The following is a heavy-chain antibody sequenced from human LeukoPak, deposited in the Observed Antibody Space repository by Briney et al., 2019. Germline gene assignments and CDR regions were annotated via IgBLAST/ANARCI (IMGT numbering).Heavy chain of an antibody. D-gene: IGHD6-19*01. CDR3: ASADATLIAVAGTLYFDY. V-gene: IGHV4-4*07. Sequence: SETLSLTCTVSGGSISGYYWSWIRQPAGKGLEWIGRIYSSGSTSYNPSLKSRLTMSVDTSKNQFSLKLSSVTAADTAVYYCASADATLIAVAGTLYFDYWGQGSLVTVPS. J-gene: IGHJ4*02. CDR2: IYSSGST. CDR1: GGSISGYY.